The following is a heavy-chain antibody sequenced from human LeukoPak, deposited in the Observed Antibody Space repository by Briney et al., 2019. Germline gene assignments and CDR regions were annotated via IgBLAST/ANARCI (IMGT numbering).Heavy chain of an antibody. CDR1: GGSIRDSTYY. D-gene: IGHD3-22*01. V-gene: IGHV4-39*01. J-gene: IGHJ3*02. Sequence: SETLSLTCTVSGGSIRDSTYYWGWIRQPPGKGLEWNGSIHDSGTTYYNPSLKSRVTISLDTSKNQFSLHLSSVTAADTAVYYCARRRVDYYHDSSGYYHAAFDIWGQGTMATVSS. CDR3: ARRRVDYYHDSSGYYHAAFDI. CDR2: IHDSGTT.